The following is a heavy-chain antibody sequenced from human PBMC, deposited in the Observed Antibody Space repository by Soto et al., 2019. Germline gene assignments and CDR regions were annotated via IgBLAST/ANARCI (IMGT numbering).Heavy chain of an antibody. J-gene: IGHJ5*02. V-gene: IGHV1-3*01. CDR3: ARDRGRLGELLYWFDP. D-gene: IGHD3-10*01. CDR2: INAGNGNT. Sequence: QVPLVQSGAEVKKPGASVKVSCKAPGYTFTSYAMHWVRQAPGQRLEWMGWINAGNGNTKYSQKFQGRVTITRGTSASTPYKEQSSLRSEDTAVYYCARDRGRLGELLYWFDPWGQGTLVTVSS. CDR1: GYTFTSYA.